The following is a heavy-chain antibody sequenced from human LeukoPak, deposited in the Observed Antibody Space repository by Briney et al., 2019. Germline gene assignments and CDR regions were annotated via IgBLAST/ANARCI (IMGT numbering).Heavy chain of an antibody. D-gene: IGHD4-17*01. CDR2: IHTSGDT. CDR3: IVFGDSNH. CDR1: GLTGSHNY. V-gene: IGHV3-53*01. J-gene: IGHJ5*02. Sequence: GGSLRLSCAASGLTGSHNYVSWVRQAPGKGLEWVSAIHTSGDTCYADSVKGRFTISRDTSKNTLYLQINSLRVEDTAVYYRIVFGDSNHWGQGTLVTVSS.